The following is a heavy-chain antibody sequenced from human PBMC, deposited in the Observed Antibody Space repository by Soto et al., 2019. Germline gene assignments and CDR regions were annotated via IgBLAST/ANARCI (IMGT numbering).Heavy chain of an antibody. J-gene: IGHJ4*02. CDR2: IYHSGST. V-gene: IGHV4-30-2*01. CDR3: ARVPDY. Sequence: SETLSLTCAVSGGCISRGGYSWSWIRQPPGKGLEWIGYIYHSGSTYYNPSLKSRVTISVDRSKNQFSLKLSSVTAADTAVYYCARVPDYRGQGTLVTVSS. CDR1: GGCISRGGYS.